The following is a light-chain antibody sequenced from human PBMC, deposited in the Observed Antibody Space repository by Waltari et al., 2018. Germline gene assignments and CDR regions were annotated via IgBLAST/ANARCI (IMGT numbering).Light chain of an antibody. Sequence: IQMTQSPSTLSASVGDRVTITCRASQSIGRKLAWYRQKPGKAPNLLIYDVSSLESGVPSRFTGSGSGTEFTLTISNLQPDDFATYYCQHYYTSSWTFGQGTKVEIK. CDR3: QHYYTSSWT. CDR2: DVS. J-gene: IGKJ1*01. V-gene: IGKV1-5*01. CDR1: QSIGRK.